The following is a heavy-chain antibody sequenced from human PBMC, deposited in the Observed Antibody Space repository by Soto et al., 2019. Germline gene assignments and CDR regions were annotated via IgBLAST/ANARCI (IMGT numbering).Heavy chain of an antibody. J-gene: IGHJ4*02. CDR2: ISSSGSTI. V-gene: IGHV3-11*01. CDR1: GFTFSDYY. D-gene: IGHD6-13*01. Sequence: GGSLRLSCAASGFTFSDYYMSWIRQAPGKGLEWVSYISSSGSTIYYADSVKGRFTISRDNAKNSLYLQMNSLRAEDTAVYYCAHLAAHGYFDYWGQGTLVTVSS. CDR3: AHLAAHGYFDY.